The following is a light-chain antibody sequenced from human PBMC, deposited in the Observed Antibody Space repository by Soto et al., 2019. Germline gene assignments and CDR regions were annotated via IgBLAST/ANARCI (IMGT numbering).Light chain of an antibody. Sequence: EIVMTQSPATLSVSPGERATLFCRASQSVSRDLAWYQQKPGQAPRLLIYGASTRATGIPARFSGSGPGTDFTLTISSLEPEDFALYYCQQRNRWPPVTFGGGTKVDIK. J-gene: IGKJ4*01. CDR2: GAS. CDR1: QSVSRD. CDR3: QQRNRWPPVT. V-gene: IGKV3-15*01.